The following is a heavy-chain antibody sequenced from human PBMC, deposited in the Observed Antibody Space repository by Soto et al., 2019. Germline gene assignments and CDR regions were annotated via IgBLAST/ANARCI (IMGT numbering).Heavy chain of an antibody. V-gene: IGHV4-59*01. CDR3: VRVGGYYGDYPNFDY. D-gene: IGHD4-17*01. CDR2: IYYTGST. J-gene: IGHJ4*02. CDR1: GGSISPYY. Sequence: SETLSLTCTVSGGSISPYYWSWIRQPPGKGLEWIGYIYYTGSTKYNPSLKGRVTISVGTSNYHFFLRLTSVTAADTAVYYCVRVGGYYGDYPNFDYWGQGTQVTVSS.